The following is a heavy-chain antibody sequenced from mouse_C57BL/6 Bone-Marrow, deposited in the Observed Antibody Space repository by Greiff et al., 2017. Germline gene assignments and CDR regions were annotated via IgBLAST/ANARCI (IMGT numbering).Heavy chain of an antibody. J-gene: IGHJ3*01. V-gene: IGHV1-55*01. CDR2: IYPGSGST. CDR3: ARVRLRRGWCAY. CDR1: GYTFTSYW. Sequence: QVQLQQPGAELVKPGASVKMSCKASGYTFTSYWITWVKQRPGQGLEWIGDIYPGSGSTNYNEKFKSKATLTVDTSSSTAYMQLSSLTSEDSAVYYCARVRLRRGWCAYGGRGTLVTVSA. D-gene: IGHD2-4*01.